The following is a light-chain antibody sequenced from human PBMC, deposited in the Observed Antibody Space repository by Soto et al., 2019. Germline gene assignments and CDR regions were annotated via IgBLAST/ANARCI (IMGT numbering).Light chain of an antibody. J-gene: IGKJ1*01. CDR1: QSVSSSY. Sequence: EIVLTQSPGTLSLSPGARATLSCRASQSVSSSYLAWYQHKPGQAPRLLIYDASNRATGILARFSGSGSGTDFTLTISSLEPEDFAVYYCQQRSNWPRRFGQGTKVDI. V-gene: IGKV3D-20*02. CDR3: QQRSNWPRR. CDR2: DAS.